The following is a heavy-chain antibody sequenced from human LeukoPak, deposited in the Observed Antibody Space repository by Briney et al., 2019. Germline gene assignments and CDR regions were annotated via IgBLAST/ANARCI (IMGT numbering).Heavy chain of an antibody. CDR2: ISYSGST. CDR3: SRNMAVSGTGWIDP. Sequence: SETLSLTCTVSGGSISSYYWSWIRQPPGKGLGWIGYISYSGSTNYNPSLKSRVTISVDTSKNQFSLKLTSVTAADAAVYYCSRNMAVSGTGWIDPWGQGTLVTVSS. J-gene: IGHJ5*02. D-gene: IGHD6-19*01. V-gene: IGHV4-59*08. CDR1: GGSISSYY.